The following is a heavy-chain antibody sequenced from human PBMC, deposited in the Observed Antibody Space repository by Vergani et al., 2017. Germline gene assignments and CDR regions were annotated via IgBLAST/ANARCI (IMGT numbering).Heavy chain of an antibody. Sequence: QVQLVESGGGVVQPGRSLRLSCAASGFTFSSYGMHWVRQAPGKGLEWVAVISYDGSNKYYADSVKGRFTISRDNSKNTRYLQMNSLRAEDTAVYYCAKSGGPHDCWSGYYYYYMDVWGKGTTVTVSS. J-gene: IGHJ6*03. CDR3: AKSGGPHDCWSGYYYYYMDV. V-gene: IGHV3-30*18. CDR2: ISYDGSNK. D-gene: IGHD3-3*01. CDR1: GFTFSSYG.